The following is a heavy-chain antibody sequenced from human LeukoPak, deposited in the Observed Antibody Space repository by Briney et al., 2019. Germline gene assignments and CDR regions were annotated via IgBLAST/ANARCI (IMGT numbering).Heavy chain of an antibody. D-gene: IGHD3-10*01. CDR3: ARDRYYGSGSYPNWFDP. J-gene: IGHJ5*02. CDR1: GYTLTSYY. CDR2: INPSGGST. Sequence: ASVKVSCKASGYTLTSYYMHWVRQAPGQGLEWMGIINPSGGSTSYAQKFQGRVTMTRDMSTSTVYMELSSLRSEDTAVYYCARDRYYGSGSYPNWFDPWGQGTLVTVSS. V-gene: IGHV1-46*01.